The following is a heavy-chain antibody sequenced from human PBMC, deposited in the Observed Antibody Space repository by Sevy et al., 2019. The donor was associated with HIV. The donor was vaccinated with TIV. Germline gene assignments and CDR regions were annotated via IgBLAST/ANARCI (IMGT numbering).Heavy chain of an antibody. CDR1: GFTFSSYS. CDR3: ARGSLRITMVRGNFDY. CDR2: ISSSSSYI. J-gene: IGHJ4*02. Sequence: GGSLRLSCAASGFTFSSYSMNWVRQAPGKGLEWVSSISSSSSYIYYADSVEGRFTISRDNAKNSLYLQMNSLRAEDTAVYYCARGSLRITMVRGNFDYWGQGTLVTVSS. D-gene: IGHD3-10*01. V-gene: IGHV3-21*01.